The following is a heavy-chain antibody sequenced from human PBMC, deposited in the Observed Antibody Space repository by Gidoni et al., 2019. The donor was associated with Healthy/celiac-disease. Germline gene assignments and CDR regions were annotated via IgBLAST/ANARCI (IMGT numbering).Heavy chain of an antibody. CDR3: ARAPSLKEYYFDY. Sequence: QVQLVESGGGVVQPGRSLRLSCAASGFTFSSYGMHWVRQAPGKGLEWVAVIWYDGSNKYYADSVKGRFTISRDNSKNTLYLQMNSLRAEDTAVYYCARAPSLKEYYFDYWGQGTLVTVSS. CDR2: IWYDGSNK. J-gene: IGHJ4*02. CDR1: GFTFSSYG. V-gene: IGHV3-33*01.